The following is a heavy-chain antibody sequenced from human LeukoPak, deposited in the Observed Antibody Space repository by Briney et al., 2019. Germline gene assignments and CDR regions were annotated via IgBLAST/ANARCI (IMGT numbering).Heavy chain of an antibody. V-gene: IGHV1-69*06. CDR3: ARGRAEESPCYYGSGSLFRYYYGMDV. CDR1: GGTFSSYA. Sequence: GASVKVSCKASGGTFSSYAISWVRQAPGQGLEWMGGIIPIFGTANYAQKFKGRVTITADKSTSTAYMELSSLRSEDTAVYYCARGRAEESPCYYGSGSLFRYYYGMDVWGKGTTVTVSS. J-gene: IGHJ6*04. D-gene: IGHD3-10*01. CDR2: IIPIFGTA.